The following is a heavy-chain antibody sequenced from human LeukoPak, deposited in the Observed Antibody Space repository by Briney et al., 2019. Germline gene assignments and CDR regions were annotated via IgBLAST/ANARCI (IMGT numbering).Heavy chain of an antibody. J-gene: IGHJ4*02. CDR2: IKEDGSEK. V-gene: IGHV3-7*02. CDR3: ARVSGSYYGSLDY. Sequence: PGGPLRLSCAASGFPFSSYWMSWVRQTLGKGLEWVANIKEDGSEKYYVDSVKGRFTISRDNAKNSLYLQMNSLRAEDTAVYYCARVSGSYYGSLDYWGQGTLVTVSS. D-gene: IGHD1-26*01. CDR1: GFPFSSYW.